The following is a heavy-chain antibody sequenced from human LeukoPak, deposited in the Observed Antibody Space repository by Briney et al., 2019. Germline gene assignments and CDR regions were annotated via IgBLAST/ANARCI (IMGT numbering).Heavy chain of an antibody. CDR2: IYYSGSA. CDR3: ARGYCSGGSCYFDY. D-gene: IGHD2-15*01. V-gene: IGHV4-59*01. Sequence: SETLSLTCTVSGGSISSYYWSWIRQPPGKGLEWIGYIYYSGSANYNPSLKSRVTISVDTSKNKFSLKLSSVTAADTAVYYCARGYCSGGSCYFDYWGQGTLVTVSS. J-gene: IGHJ4*02. CDR1: GGSISSYY.